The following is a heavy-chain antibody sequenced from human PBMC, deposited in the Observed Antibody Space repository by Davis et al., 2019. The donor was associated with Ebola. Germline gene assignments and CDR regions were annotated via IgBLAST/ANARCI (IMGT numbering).Heavy chain of an antibody. V-gene: IGHV3-48*02. J-gene: IGHJ4*02. CDR3: ARDYYGDYRVDY. Sequence: GESLKISCAASGFTFSSYSMHWVRQAPGKGLEWVSYINSSSRTIYYADSVKGRFTVSRDNARNSLYLQMNSLRDEDTAAYYCARDYYGDYRVDYWGQGTLVTVSS. CDR1: GFTFSSYS. D-gene: IGHD4-17*01. CDR2: INSSSRTI.